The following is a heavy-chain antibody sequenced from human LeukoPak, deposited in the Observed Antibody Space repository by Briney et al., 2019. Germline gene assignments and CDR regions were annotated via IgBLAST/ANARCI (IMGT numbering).Heavy chain of an antibody. Sequence: PGGSLRLSCAASGFTFSDYYMSWIRQAPGKGLEWVSYISSSGSAIYYADSVKGRFTISRDNAKNTLYLQMNSLRAEDTAVYYCARDKSTLPFALWSDYYMDVWGKGTTVTISS. J-gene: IGHJ6*03. CDR2: ISSSGSAI. CDR1: GFTFSDYY. D-gene: IGHD3-10*01. V-gene: IGHV3-11*04. CDR3: ARDKSTLPFALWSDYYMDV.